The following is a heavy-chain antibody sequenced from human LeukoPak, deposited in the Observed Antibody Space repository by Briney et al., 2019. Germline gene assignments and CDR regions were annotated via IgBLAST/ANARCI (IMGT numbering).Heavy chain of an antibody. J-gene: IGHJ4*02. D-gene: IGHD5-18*01. V-gene: IGHV3-74*01. CDR3: ARVVDTHFDY. CDR1: GFTFSSYW. Sequence: GGSLRLTCAASGFTFSSYWMHWVRQAPGKGLVWVSRIKSDGSTTTYADSVKGRFTISRDNAKNTLYLQMNSLRAEDTAVYYCARVVDTHFDYWGQGTLVTVSS. CDR2: IKSDGSTT.